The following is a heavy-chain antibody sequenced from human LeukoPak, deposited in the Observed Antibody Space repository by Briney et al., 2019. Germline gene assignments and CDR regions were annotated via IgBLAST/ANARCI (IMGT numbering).Heavy chain of an antibody. V-gene: IGHV3-23*05. CDR2: TNRNGDDL. D-gene: IGHD1-26*01. CDR3: AKGNPSIVGSRDPFDI. J-gene: IGHJ3*02. Sequence: GGSLRLSCAASGFTFSTYSMAWVRQAPGKELEWVASTNRNGDDLYYADSVKGRFIVSRDNSRDTLFLQMNGLRAEDTAVYYCAKGNPSIVGSRDPFDIWGQGTMVTVSS. CDR1: GFTFSTYS.